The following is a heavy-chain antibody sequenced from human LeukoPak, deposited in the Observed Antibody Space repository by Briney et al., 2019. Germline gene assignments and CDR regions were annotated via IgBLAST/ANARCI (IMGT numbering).Heavy chain of an antibody. CDR1: GFTFSSYS. V-gene: IGHV3-21*01. D-gene: IGHD6-19*01. Sequence: GGSLRLSCAASGFTFSSYSMNWVRQAPGKGLEWVSSISSSSNYKYYADSVEGRFTISRDNAKNSLYLQMNSLRAEDTAVYYCARDLRSSGWYYFDYWGQGTLVTVSS. J-gene: IGHJ4*02. CDR2: ISSSSNYK. CDR3: ARDLRSSGWYYFDY.